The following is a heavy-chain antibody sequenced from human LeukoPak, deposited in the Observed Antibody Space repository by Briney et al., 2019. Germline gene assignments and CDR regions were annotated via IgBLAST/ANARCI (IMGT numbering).Heavy chain of an antibody. CDR1: GFTFSNYW. Sequence: GGSLRLSCAASGFTFSNYWMHWVRQVPGKGLVWVSRINTSGSSTTYAESVKGRFTISRDNAENTLYPQMDSLRAEDTGVYYCARSNHADDYWGQGTLVTVSS. D-gene: IGHD1-14*01. J-gene: IGHJ4*02. V-gene: IGHV3-74*01. CDR3: ARSNHADDY. CDR2: INTSGSST.